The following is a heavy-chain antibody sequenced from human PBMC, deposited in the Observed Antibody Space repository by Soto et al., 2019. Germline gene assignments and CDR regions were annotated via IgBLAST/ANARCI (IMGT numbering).Heavy chain of an antibody. Sequence: EVQLVESGGGLVQPGGSLRLSCAASGFTFSSYWMSWVRQAPGKGLEWVANIKQDGSEKYYVDSVEGRFTISRDNAKNSLYLQMNSLRAEDTAVYYCARDSTVTASYFDYWGQGTLVTVSS. CDR3: ARDSTVTASYFDY. D-gene: IGHD4-4*01. V-gene: IGHV3-7*03. CDR2: IKQDGSEK. CDR1: GFTFSSYW. J-gene: IGHJ4*02.